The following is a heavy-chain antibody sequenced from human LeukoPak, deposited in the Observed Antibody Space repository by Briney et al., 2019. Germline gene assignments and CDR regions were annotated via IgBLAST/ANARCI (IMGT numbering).Heavy chain of an antibody. Sequence: PGGPLRLSCAASGFTFSIYWMSWVRQAPGKGLEWVANIRQDGSEKYYVASVKGRFTISRDNAKNSLYLQMNSLRAEDTAVYYCARSRTWGQGTLVTVSS. CDR2: IRQDGSEK. J-gene: IGHJ5*02. V-gene: IGHV3-7*01. CDR1: GFTFSIYW. CDR3: ARSRT.